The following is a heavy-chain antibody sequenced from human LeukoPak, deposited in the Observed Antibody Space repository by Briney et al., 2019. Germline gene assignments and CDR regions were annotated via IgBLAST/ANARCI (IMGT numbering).Heavy chain of an antibody. CDR1: RFTFSNYG. J-gene: IGHJ3*02. CDR3: AREVGTPQAFDI. Sequence: QAGGSLRHSCAASRFTFSNYGVNWVRQAPGKGLEWVSYINSRSSTIYYADSVRSRFTISRDNAKNSLYLQMNSLKAEDTAIYYCAREVGTPQAFDIWGQGTMVTVSS. D-gene: IGHD1-26*01. V-gene: IGHV3-48*01. CDR2: INSRSSTI.